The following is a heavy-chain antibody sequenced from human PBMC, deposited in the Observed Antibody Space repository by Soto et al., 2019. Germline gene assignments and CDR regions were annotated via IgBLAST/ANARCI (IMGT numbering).Heavy chain of an antibody. D-gene: IGHD3-10*01. V-gene: IGHV3-48*01. J-gene: IGHJ4*02. CDR2: ISSSSSTI. Sequence: GGSLRLSCAASGFTFSSYSMNWVRQAPGKGLEWVSYISSSSSTIYYADSVKGRFTISRDNAKNSLYLQMNSLRAEDTAVYYCARSAPLTVWFGESNYFDYWGQGTLVTVSS. CDR1: GFTFSSYS. CDR3: ARSAPLTVWFGESNYFDY.